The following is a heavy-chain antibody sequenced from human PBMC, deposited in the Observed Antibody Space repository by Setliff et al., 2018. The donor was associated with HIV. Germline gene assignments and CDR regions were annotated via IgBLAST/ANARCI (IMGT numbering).Heavy chain of an antibody. V-gene: IGHV4-38-2*01. CDR2: IYHSGST. CDR3: ARGGYGGNFDAFDI. D-gene: IGHD4-17*01. Sequence: PSETLSLTCAVSGYSISSGYHWGWIRQPPGKGLEWIGSIYHSGSTYYNPSLKSRVTISVDTSKNQFSLKLSSVTAADTAVYYCARGGYGGNFDAFDIWGQGTMVTVSS. J-gene: IGHJ3*02. CDR1: GYSISSGYH.